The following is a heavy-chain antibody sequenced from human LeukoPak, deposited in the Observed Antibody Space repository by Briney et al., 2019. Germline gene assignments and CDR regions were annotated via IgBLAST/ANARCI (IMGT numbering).Heavy chain of an antibody. CDR2: IIPIFGTA. CDR3: ARGISPRNKGAFDY. CDR1: GGTFSSYA. J-gene: IGHJ4*02. V-gene: IGHV1-69*05. Sequence: SVKVTCKASGGTFSSYAISWVRQAPGQGLEWMGRIIPIFGTANYAQKFQGRVTITTDESTSTAYMELSSLRSEDTAVYYCARGISPRNKGAFDYWGQGTLVTVSS. D-gene: IGHD1/OR15-1a*01.